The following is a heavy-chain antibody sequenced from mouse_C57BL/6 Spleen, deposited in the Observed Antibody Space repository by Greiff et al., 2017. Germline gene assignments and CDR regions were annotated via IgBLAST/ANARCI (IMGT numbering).Heavy chain of an antibody. CDR3: ARDDGYYPSWYFDV. CDR2: INYDGSST. CDR1: GFTFSDYY. J-gene: IGHJ1*03. Sequence: EVQRVESEGGLVQPGSSMKLSCTASGFTFSDYYMAWVRQVPEKGLEWVANINYDGSSTYYLDSLKSRFIISRDNAKNILYLQMSSLKSEDTATYYCARDDGYYPSWYFDVWGTGTTVTVSS. D-gene: IGHD2-3*01. V-gene: IGHV5-16*01.